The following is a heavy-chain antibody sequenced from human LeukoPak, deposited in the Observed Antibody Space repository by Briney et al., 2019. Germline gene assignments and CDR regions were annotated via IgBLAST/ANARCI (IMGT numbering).Heavy chain of an antibody. Sequence: GGSLRLSCAASGFTFSSYWMSWVRQAPGKGLEWVANMNQDGGEKYYVDSVKGRFTISRDNAKNSLYLKMNNLRAEDTAVYYCARGGELLRPADYWGQGTLVTVSS. D-gene: IGHD1-26*01. V-gene: IGHV3-7*01. CDR3: ARGGELLRPADY. CDR2: MNQDGGEK. CDR1: GFTFSSYW. J-gene: IGHJ4*02.